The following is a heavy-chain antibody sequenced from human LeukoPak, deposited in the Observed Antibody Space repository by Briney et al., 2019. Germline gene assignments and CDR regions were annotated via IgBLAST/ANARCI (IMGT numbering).Heavy chain of an antibody. V-gene: IGHV4-39*01. CDR3: ARHRFGSWYFDL. CDR2: IHYSGST. CDR1: GYSISTSPYY. Sequence: SETLSLTCTVSGYSISTSPYYWGWIRQPPGKGLEWIGSIHYSGSTYYNQSLKSRVTISVDTSKNQFSLKLTSVTAADTAVYYCARHRFGSWYFDLWGRGTLVTVSS. D-gene: IGHD3-16*01. J-gene: IGHJ2*01.